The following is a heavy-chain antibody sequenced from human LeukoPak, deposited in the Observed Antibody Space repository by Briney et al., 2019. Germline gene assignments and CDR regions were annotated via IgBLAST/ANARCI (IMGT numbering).Heavy chain of an antibody. J-gene: IGHJ3*02. CDR1: GFTFSSYA. D-gene: IGHD2-21*02. CDR3: ARVCGGDCYTYDAFDI. CDR2: ISYDGSNK. Sequence: PGRSLRLSCAASGFTFSSYAMHWARQAPGKGLEWVAVISYDGSNKYYADSVKGRFTISRDNSKNTLYLQMNSLRAEDTAVYYCARVCGGDCYTYDAFDIWGQGTMVTVSP. V-gene: IGHV3-30-3*01.